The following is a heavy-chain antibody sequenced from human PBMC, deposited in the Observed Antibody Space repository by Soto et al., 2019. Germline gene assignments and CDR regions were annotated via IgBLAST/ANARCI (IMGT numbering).Heavy chain of an antibody. V-gene: IGHV1-18*01. CDR1: GHTFSIYG. J-gene: IGHJ3*02. CDR3: ARETYDILTGYSYDGFDI. Sequence: QVQLVQSGAEVKKPGASVKVSCKASGHTFSIYGISWVRQAPGQGLEWMGWISAYNGNTNYAQKFQGRVTMTTDTSPSAAYMELRSRISDDTAVYYCARETYDILTGYSYDGFDIWGQGTMVTVSS. D-gene: IGHD3-9*01. CDR2: ISAYNGNT.